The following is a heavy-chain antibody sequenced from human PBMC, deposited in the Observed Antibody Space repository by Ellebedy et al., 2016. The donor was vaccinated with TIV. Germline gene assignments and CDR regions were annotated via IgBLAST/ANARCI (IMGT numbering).Heavy chain of an antibody. D-gene: IGHD2/OR15-2a*01. CDR1: GGSISSYY. V-gene: IGHV4-59*08. CDR2: IYYSGST. Sequence: MPSETLSLTCTVSGGSISSYYWSWIRQPPGKGLEWIGYIYYSGSTNYNPSLKSRVTISVDTSKNQFSLKLSSVTAADTAVYYCARRVLLRADAFDIWGQGTMVTVSS. CDR3: ARRVLLRADAFDI. J-gene: IGHJ3*02.